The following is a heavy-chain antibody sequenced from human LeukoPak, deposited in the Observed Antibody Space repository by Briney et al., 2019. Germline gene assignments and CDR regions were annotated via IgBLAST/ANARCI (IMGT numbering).Heavy chain of an antibody. Sequence: GGSLRLSCAASGFTFSSYAMSWVRQAPGKGLEWVSAISGSGGSTYYADSVKGRFTISRDNSKNTLCLQMNSLRAEDTDVYYCAKDRAPIVVVPAAIGYYGMDVWGQGTTVTVSS. CDR2: ISGSGGST. V-gene: IGHV3-23*01. CDR3: AKDRAPIVVVPAAIGYYGMDV. CDR1: GFTFSSYA. D-gene: IGHD2-2*01. J-gene: IGHJ6*02.